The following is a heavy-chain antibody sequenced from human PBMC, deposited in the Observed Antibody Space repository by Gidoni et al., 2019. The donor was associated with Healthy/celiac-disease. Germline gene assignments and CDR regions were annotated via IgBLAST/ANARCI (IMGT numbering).Heavy chain of an antibody. Sequence: EVQLVESGGGLVQPGGSLRLSCAASGFSFSSYSRNWVRQAPGKGLGWGSYNSSKNSTIYYADSGKGRFNNFRDKAKNSLYLQKNSLGDGDPAVYYWARDWGGERGIDYWGQGTLGNVSS. CDR1: GFSFSSYS. V-gene: IGHV3-48*02. CDR3: ARDWGGERGIDY. D-gene: IGHD3-16*01. J-gene: IGHJ4*02. CDR2: NSSKNSTI.